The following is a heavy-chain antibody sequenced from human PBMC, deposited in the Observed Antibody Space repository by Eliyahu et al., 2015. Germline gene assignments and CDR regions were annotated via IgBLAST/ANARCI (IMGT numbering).Heavy chain of an antibody. J-gene: IGHJ5*02. D-gene: IGHD3-16*01. CDR3: GRDGAT. CDR1: GFTFSSNX. V-gene: IGHV3-74*01. CDR2: INNDGSTT. Sequence: EVQLVXSGGGLVQPGGSLXLSXAAXGFTFSSNXMHWVRQXPGKGLVWVSRINNDGSTTNYADSVKGRFTISRDNAKNTLYLQMNSLTAEDTAVYYCGRDGATLGQGTLVTVSS.